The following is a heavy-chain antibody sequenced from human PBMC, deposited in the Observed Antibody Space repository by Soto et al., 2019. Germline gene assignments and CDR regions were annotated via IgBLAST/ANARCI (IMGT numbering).Heavy chain of an antibody. V-gene: IGHV4-59*01. CDR3: ARGWRQLVPNWFDP. J-gene: IGHJ5*02. D-gene: IGHD6-6*01. Sequence: QVQLQESGPGLVKPSETLSLTCTVSNGSISSYYWSWIRQPPGKGLEWIGYIYYSGITNYNPSLKSRVTISVDTSKNQFSLRLSSVTAADTAVYYCARGWRQLVPNWFDPWGQGTLVTVSS. CDR2: IYYSGIT. CDR1: NGSISSYY.